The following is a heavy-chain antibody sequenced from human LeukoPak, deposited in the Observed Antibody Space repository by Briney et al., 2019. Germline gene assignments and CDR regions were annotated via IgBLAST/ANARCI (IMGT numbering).Heavy chain of an antibody. CDR3: KNTTQSPKSIVVVPAAKHPFDY. Sequence: GGSLRLSCAASGFTVSSNEMSWVRQAPGKGLEWVSSISGGSTYYADSRKGRFTISRDNSKNTLYLQMNSLRAEDTAVYYCKNTTQSPKSIVVVPAAKHPFDYWGQGSLVTVSS. V-gene: IGHV3-38-3*01. D-gene: IGHD2-2*01. CDR2: ISGGST. CDR1: GFTVSSNE. J-gene: IGHJ4*02.